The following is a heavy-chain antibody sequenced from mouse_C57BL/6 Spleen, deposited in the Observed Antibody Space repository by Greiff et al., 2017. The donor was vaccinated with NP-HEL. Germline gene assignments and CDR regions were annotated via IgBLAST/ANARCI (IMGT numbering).Heavy chain of an antibody. CDR2: INPNNGGT. J-gene: IGHJ1*03. CDR1: GYTFTDYN. D-gene: IGHD2-14*01. V-gene: IGHV1-18*01. CDR3: ARKEKLVRRPSGYFDV. Sequence: EVQLQQSGPELVKPGASVKIPCKASGYTFTDYNMDWVKQSHGKSLEWIGDINPNNGGTIYNQKFKGKATLTVDTSSSTAYMELRSLTSEDTAVYYCARKEKLVRRPSGYFDVGGTGTTVTVSA.